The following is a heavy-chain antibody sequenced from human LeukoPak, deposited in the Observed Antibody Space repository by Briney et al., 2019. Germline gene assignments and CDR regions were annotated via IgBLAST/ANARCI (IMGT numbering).Heavy chain of an antibody. CDR3: ARGAPNPYDFSFDY. J-gene: IGHJ4*02. D-gene: IGHD3-3*01. V-gene: IGHV4-61*02. Sequence: SQTLSLTCTVSGGSISSGSYYWSWIRQPAGKGLEWIGRIYTSGSTNYNPSLKSRVTISVDTSKNQFSLKLSSVTAADTAVYYCARGAPNPYDFSFDYWGQGTLVTVSS. CDR2: IYTSGST. CDR1: GGSISSGSYY.